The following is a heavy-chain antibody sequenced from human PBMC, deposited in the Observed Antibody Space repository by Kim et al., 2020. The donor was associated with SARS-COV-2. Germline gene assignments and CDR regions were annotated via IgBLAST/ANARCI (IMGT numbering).Heavy chain of an antibody. CDR1: GFTFTSSA. V-gene: IGHV1-58*01. Sequence: SVKVSCKASGFTFTSSAVQWVRQARGQRLEWIGWIVVGSGNINYAQKFQERVTITRDMSTSTAYMELSSLRSEDTAVYYCAASGYFDWFHIAPYGMDVWGQATTVTVSS. D-gene: IGHD3-9*01. J-gene: IGHJ6*02. CDR3: AASGYFDWFHIAPYGMDV. CDR2: IVVGSGNI.